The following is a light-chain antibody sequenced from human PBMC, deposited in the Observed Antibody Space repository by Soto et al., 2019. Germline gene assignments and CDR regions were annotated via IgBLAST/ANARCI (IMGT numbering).Light chain of an antibody. V-gene: IGKV1-39*01. J-gene: IGKJ2*03. CDR2: AAS. Sequence: DVQMTQSPSSLSASVGDRVTITCRESQNIGIYLNWYQQNPGKAPKPLIYAASTLLSGVPSRFSGSGSGTAFTLTISSLQPEDFATYYCQQIFGTRYSFGQGTELEIK. CDR3: QQIFGTRYS. CDR1: QNIGIY.